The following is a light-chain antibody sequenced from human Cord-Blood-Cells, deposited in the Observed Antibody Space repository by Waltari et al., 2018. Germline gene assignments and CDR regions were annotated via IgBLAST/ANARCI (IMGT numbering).Light chain of an antibody. V-gene: IGKV1-9*01. CDR2: AAS. Sequence: IQLTQSPSSLSASVGARVTITCRARQGISSYLAWYQQKPGKAPKLLIYAASTLKSGVPSRFSGSGSGTDFTLTISSLQPEDFATYYCQQLNSYPRTFGQGTKVEIK. J-gene: IGKJ1*01. CDR1: QGISSY. CDR3: QQLNSYPRT.